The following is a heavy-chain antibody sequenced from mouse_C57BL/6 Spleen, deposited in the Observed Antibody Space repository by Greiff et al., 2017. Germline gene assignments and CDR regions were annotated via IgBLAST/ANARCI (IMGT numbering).Heavy chain of an antibody. V-gene: IGHV1-80*01. CDR3: ARDHGSSHWYFDV. Sequence: VQLQQSGAELVKPGASVKISCKASGYAFSTYGMNWVKQRPGKGLEGIGQFYPGDGDTNYNGKFKGKATLTADKSSSTAYMQLSSLTSEDSAVYFCARDHGSSHWYFDVWGTGTTVTVSS. J-gene: IGHJ1*03. CDR2: FYPGDGDT. CDR1: GYAFSTYG. D-gene: IGHD1-1*01.